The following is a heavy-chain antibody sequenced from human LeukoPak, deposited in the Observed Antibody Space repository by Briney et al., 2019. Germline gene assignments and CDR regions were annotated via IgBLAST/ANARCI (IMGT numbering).Heavy chain of an antibody. CDR3: VTYYYDSSGYYLFFGGPPIDY. J-gene: IGHJ4*02. D-gene: IGHD3-22*01. CDR1: GFTFSSYA. CDR2: ISGSGGST. Sequence: GGSLRLSCAASGFTFSSYAMSWVRQAPGKGLEWVSAISGSGGSTYYADSVKGRFTISRDNSKDTLYLQMNSLRAEDTAVYYCVTYYYDSSGYYLFFGGPPIDYWGQGTLVTVSS. V-gene: IGHV3-23*01.